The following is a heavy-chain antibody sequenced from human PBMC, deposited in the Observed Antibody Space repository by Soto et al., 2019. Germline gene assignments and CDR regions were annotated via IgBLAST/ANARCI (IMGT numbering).Heavy chain of an antibody. CDR1: GDSVSSNSAA. CDR3: ASQWEMGRDGYPLGPFDY. D-gene: IGHD1-26*01. V-gene: IGHV6-1*01. CDR2: TYYRSKWYN. J-gene: IGHJ4*02. Sequence: QVQLQQSGPGLVKPSQTLSLTCAISGDSVSSNSAAWNWIRQSPSRGLEWLGRTYYRSKWYNDYEVSVKSRITINPDTPKTQFSLQVNSLTPEDTAVYYCASQWEMGRDGYPLGPFDYWGQGTLVTVSS.